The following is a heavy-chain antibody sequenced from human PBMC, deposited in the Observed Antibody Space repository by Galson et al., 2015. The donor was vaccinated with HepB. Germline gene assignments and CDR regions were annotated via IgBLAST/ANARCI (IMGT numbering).Heavy chain of an antibody. CDR3: ARGRGFAGDYVWGSYRSLFDP. J-gene: IGHJ5*02. V-gene: IGHV4-34*01. CDR2: INHSGST. Sequence: ETLSLTCAVYGGSFSGYYWSWIRQPPGKGLEWIGEINHSGSTNYNPSLKSRVTISVDTSKNQFSLKLSSVTAADTAVYYCARGRGFAGDYVWGSYRSLFDPWGQGTLVTVSS. D-gene: IGHD3-16*02. CDR1: GGSFSGYY.